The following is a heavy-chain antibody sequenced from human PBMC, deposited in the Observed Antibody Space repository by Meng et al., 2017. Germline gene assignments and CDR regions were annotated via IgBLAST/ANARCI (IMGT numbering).Heavy chain of an antibody. J-gene: IGHJ4*01. CDR2: ISYDGSNK. V-gene: IGHV3-30*04. Sequence: GESLKISCAASGFTFSSYAMHWVRQAPGKGLEWVAVISYDGSNKYYADSVKGRFTISRDNSKNTLYLQMNSLRAEDTAVYYCARDGVLRYFDWLFPRQYDVAYYFAYWGHGTRVTVSS. D-gene: IGHD3-9*01. CDR3: ARDGVLRYFDWLFPRQYDVAYYFAY. CDR1: GFTFSSYA.